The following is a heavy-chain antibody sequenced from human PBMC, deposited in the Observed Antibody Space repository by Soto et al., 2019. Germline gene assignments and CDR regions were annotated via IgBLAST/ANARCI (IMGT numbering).Heavy chain of an antibody. CDR1: GSTFSDHY. CDR3: TRGYSGIDIYAFDI. J-gene: IGHJ3*02. Sequence: VQLVESGGGLVQPGGSLRLSCAASGSTFSDHYMDWVSQAPGKGLEWVGRSGNRANSDTTEYGSSVKGRITISRDDSKNSMYLQMNSLKTEDTAVYYCTRGYSGIDIYAFDIWGQGTLVTVSA. CDR2: SGNRANSDTT. D-gene: IGHD1-26*01. V-gene: IGHV3-72*01.